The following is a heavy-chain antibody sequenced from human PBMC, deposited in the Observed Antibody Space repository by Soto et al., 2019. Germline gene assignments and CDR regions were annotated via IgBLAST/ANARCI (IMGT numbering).Heavy chain of an antibody. D-gene: IGHD2-2*01. V-gene: IGHV4-61*01. CDR2: IYYSGSN. J-gene: IGHJ5*02. CDR1: GGSVSSVSYY. CDR3: ASYCSRVTCHGFDP. Sequence: QVQLQESGPGLVKPSETLSLTCTVSGGSVSSVSYYWSWIRQPPGKGLEWIGYIYYSGSNNYNPSLKSRVTMSVDTSKNQVSRKLSSVTAADTAVDYCASYCSRVTCHGFDPWGQGTLVTVSS.